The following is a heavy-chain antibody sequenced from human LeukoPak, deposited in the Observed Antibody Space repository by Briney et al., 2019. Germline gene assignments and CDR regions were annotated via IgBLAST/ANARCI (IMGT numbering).Heavy chain of an antibody. J-gene: IGHJ4*02. CDR2: ISPIGSRT. D-gene: IGHD1-14*01. Sequence: HPGGSLRLSCAAFRFTFSTYAMNWFRQAPGKGLEWVSAISPIGSRTYYADSVKGRFTISRDNSKNTLYLQMNSLRAGDTAIYYCAKASTVLKPIDSWGQGTLVTVSS. V-gene: IGHV3-23*01. CDR3: AKASTVLKPIDS. CDR1: RFTFSTYA.